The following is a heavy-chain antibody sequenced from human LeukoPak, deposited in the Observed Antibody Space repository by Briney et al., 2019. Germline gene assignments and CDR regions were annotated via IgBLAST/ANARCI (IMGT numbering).Heavy chain of an antibody. D-gene: IGHD6-13*01. J-gene: IGHJ4*02. V-gene: IGHV3-74*01. CDR2: INTDGSST. CDR3: AKDRHSSSWYWDY. CDR1: GFTFSSYW. Sequence: GGSLRLSCAASGFTFSSYWMHWVRQAPGKGLVWVSRINTDGSSTSYADSVKGRFTISRDNSKNTLYLQMNSLRAEDTAVYYCAKDRHSSSWYWDYWGQGTLVTVSS.